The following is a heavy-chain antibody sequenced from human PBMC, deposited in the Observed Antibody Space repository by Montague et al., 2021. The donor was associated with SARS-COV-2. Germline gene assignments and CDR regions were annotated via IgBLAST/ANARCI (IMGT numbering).Heavy chain of an antibody. D-gene: IGHD1/OR15-1a*01. CDR3: ARWGLNNAFDI. Sequence: SETLSLTCSVSGDSISRSHYFWAWIRQPPGMGLEWIGSIYFTGKTHYHPSLKSRDTISIDTSKNHFSLRLSSVTAADSAVFYCARWGLNNAFDIWGLGTMSTVSS. CDR1: GDSISRSHYF. CDR2: IYFTGKT. V-gene: IGHV4-39*02. J-gene: IGHJ3*02.